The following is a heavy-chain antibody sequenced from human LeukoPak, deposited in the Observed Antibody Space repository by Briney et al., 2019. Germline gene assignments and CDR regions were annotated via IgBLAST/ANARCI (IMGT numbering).Heavy chain of an antibody. J-gene: IGHJ4*02. D-gene: IGHD3-16*02. CDR2: IYYSGST. CDR3: AGAVYDYVWGSYRLGFDY. Sequence: PSQTLSLTCTVSGGSISSGDYYWSWIRQPPGKGLEWIGYIYYSGSTYYNPSLKSRVTISVDTSKNQFSLKLSSVTAADTAVYYCAGAVYDYVWGSYRLGFDYWGQGTLVTVSS. V-gene: IGHV4-30-4*01. CDR1: GGSISSGDYY.